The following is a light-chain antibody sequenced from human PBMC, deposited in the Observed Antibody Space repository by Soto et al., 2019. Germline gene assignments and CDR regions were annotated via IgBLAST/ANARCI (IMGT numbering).Light chain of an antibody. CDR2: KAS. J-gene: IGKJ4*01. V-gene: IGKV1-5*03. Sequence: DIQMTQSPSTLSASVGDRVTITCRASQSISSWLAWYQQKPGKAPKLLINKASSLESGVPSRFSGSGSGTEFTLTISSLQPDDFAVYYCQQRSNWLTFGGGTKVDIK. CDR3: QQRSNWLT. CDR1: QSISSW.